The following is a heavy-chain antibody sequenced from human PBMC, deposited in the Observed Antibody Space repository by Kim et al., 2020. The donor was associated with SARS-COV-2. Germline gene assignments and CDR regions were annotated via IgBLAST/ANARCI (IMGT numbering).Heavy chain of an antibody. J-gene: IGHJ4*02. CDR3: ARHGDGYAYSFDF. V-gene: IGHV5-51*01. D-gene: IGHD5-12*01. Sequence: SPSVQGQVTISADKSISTAYLQWSDLKATDTAIYYCARHGDGYAYSFDFWGQGALVTVSS.